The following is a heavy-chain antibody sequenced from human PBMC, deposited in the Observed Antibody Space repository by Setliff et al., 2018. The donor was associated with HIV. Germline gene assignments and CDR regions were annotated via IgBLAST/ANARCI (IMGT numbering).Heavy chain of an antibody. CDR1: GYTFTSYD. Sequence: GASVKVSCKASGYTFTSYDINWVRQATGQGLEWMGWMNPNSGNTGYAQKFQGRVTMTRNTSISTAYMELSSLRAEDTAVYYCAKFPHWAYYYYYMDVWGKGTTVTVSS. CDR3: AKFPHWAYYYYYMDV. D-gene: IGHD7-27*01. J-gene: IGHJ6*03. V-gene: IGHV1-8*01. CDR2: MNPNSGNT.